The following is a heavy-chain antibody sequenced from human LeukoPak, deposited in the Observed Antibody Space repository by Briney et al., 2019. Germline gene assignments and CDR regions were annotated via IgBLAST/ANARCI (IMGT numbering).Heavy chain of an antibody. V-gene: IGHV3-48*01. CDR3: ARDEGAQNF. D-gene: IGHD2/OR15-2a*01. Sequence: SGGSLRLSCAASGFTFSSYSMTWVRQAPGKGLEWVSYISSSSSTIYYADSVKGRFTISGDNAKNSLYLQMNSLRAEDTAVYYCARDEGAQNFWGQGTLVTVSS. J-gene: IGHJ4*02. CDR1: GFTFSSYS. CDR2: ISSSSSTI.